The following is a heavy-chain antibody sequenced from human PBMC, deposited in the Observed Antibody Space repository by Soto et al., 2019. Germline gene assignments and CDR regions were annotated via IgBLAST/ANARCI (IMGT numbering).Heavy chain of an antibody. V-gene: IGHV4-4*02. CDR3: ARKGYDFWSGYHPDSDAFHI. Sequence: AAIMSHNWMRSVGRITGKGLEWIGEIYHSGSTNYNPSLKRRVTISVDKSKNQFSLKLSSVTAADTAVYYCARKGYDFWSGYHPDSDAFHIWRPAKMVT. D-gene: IGHD3-3*01. CDR2: IYHSGST. CDR1: AAIMSHNW. J-gene: IGHJ3*02.